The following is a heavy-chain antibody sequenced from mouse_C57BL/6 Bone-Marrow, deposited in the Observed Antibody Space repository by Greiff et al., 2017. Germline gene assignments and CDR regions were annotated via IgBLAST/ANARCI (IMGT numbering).Heavy chain of an antibody. CDR3: ARRRFFDY. Sequence: EVKLMESGGGLVKPGGSLKLSCAASGFTFSDYGMHWVRQAPEKGLEWVAYISSGSSTIYYADTVKGRFTISRDNAKNTLFLPMTRLRSEDTAMYYCARRRFFDYWGQGTTLTVSS. V-gene: IGHV5-17*01. CDR1: GFTFSDYG. CDR2: ISSGSSTI. J-gene: IGHJ2*01.